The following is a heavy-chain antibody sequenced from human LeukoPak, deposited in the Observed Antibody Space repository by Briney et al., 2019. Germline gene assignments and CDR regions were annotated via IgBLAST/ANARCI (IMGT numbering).Heavy chain of an antibody. V-gene: IGHV4-59*01. J-gene: IGHJ4*02. Sequence: SETLSLTCAVSGASINDFYWTWIRQPPGKGLEWIGYVYYGGSTNYNPSLKSRVSMSVDTSKNQFSLTLTSVTVADTAVYYCARVPNYYGSGSYFDYWGQGTLVTVSS. CDR3: ARVPNYYGSGSYFDY. D-gene: IGHD3-10*01. CDR1: GASINDFY. CDR2: VYYGGST.